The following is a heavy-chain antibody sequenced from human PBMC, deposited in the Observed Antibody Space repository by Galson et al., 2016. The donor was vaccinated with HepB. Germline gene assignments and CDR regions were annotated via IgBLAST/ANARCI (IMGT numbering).Heavy chain of an antibody. CDR3: ARDGGGGYNLDY. CDR1: GFTFSSFS. J-gene: IGHJ4*02. CDR2: ISSSSDTI. V-gene: IGHV3-48*02. D-gene: IGHD5-24*01. Sequence: SLRLSCAVSGFTFSSFSMNWVRQAPGKGLEWGSYISSSSDTIYYADSVKGRFTISRDNAKNSVYLQMNSLRDEDTAVYYCARDGGGGYNLDYWGQGTLVTVSS.